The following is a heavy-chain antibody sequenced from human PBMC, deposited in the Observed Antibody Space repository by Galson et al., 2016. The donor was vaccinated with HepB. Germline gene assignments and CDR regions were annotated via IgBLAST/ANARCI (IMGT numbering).Heavy chain of an antibody. D-gene: IGHD2-15*01. J-gene: IGHJ6*02. CDR3: AKGGTPDDQTVNYAMDV. CDR2: ISGTSASI. V-gene: IGHV3-23*01. Sequence: SLRLSCAVSGFSFSSYAMNWVRQAPGKGLEWVSVISGTSASIFYGDSVKGRFTTSRDNSKNTLYLQMNRLRAEDTAVYYCAKGGTPDDQTVNYAMDVWGQGTTVTVSS. CDR1: GFSFSSYA.